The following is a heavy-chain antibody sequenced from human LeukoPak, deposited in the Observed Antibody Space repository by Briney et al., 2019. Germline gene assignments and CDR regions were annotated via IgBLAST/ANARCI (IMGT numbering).Heavy chain of an antibody. V-gene: IGHV3-23*01. D-gene: IGHD3-22*01. Sequence: GGSLRLSCAASGFTFNNYAMSWVRQAPGKGLEWVSVISGSGGSTYYADSVQGRFTISRDNSNNTLYLQMNGLRAEDTAVYYCAKRGYDTSGYYGYFDYWAQGTLVTVSS. CDR1: GFTFNNYA. J-gene: IGHJ4*02. CDR2: ISGSGGST. CDR3: AKRGYDTSGYYGYFDY.